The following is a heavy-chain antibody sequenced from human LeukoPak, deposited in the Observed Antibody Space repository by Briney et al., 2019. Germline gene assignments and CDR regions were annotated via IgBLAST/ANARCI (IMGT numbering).Heavy chain of an antibody. J-gene: IGHJ3*02. CDR2: IKQDGSEK. CDR3: ASLYDFWSGWSLTDAFDI. CDR1: GFTFSSYW. V-gene: IGHV3-7*01. Sequence: PGGSLRLSCAASGFTFSSYWMSWVRQAPGKGLEWVANIKQDGSEKYHVDSVKGRFTISRDNAKNSLYLQMNSLRAEDTAVYYCASLYDFWSGWSLTDAFDIWGQGTMVTVSS. D-gene: IGHD3-3*01.